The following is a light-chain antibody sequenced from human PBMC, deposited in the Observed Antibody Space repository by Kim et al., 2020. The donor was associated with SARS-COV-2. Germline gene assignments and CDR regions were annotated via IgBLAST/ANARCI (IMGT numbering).Light chain of an antibody. J-gene: IGKJ4*01. Sequence: ASVGDRVTITCRASQSISNWLVWYQQKPGKAPKVLISDVSRLQSGVPSRFRGSGFGTEFTLTISSLQPDDFATYYCQQSSVFPLTFGGGTKVDIK. V-gene: IGKV1-12*01. CDR3: QQSSVFPLT. CDR1: QSISNW. CDR2: DVS.